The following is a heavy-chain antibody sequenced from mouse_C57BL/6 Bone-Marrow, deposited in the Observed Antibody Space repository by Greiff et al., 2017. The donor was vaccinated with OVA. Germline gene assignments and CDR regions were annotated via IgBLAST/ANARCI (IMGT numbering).Heavy chain of an antibody. Sequence: VKLQASGAELVKPGASVKMSCKASGYTFTSYWITWVKQRPGQGLEWIGDIYPGSGSTNYNEKFKSKATLTVDTSSSTAYMQLSSLTSEDSAVYYCARGGLRAMDYWGQGTSVTVSS. CDR2: IYPGSGST. D-gene: IGHD1-1*01. J-gene: IGHJ4*01. CDR3: ARGGLRAMDY. CDR1: GYTFTSYW. V-gene: IGHV1-55*01.